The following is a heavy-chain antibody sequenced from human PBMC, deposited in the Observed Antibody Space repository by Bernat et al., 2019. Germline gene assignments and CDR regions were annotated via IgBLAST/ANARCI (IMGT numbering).Heavy chain of an antibody. D-gene: IGHD4-17*01. V-gene: IGHV1-2*04. CDR2: INPNSGGT. Sequence: QVQLVQSGAEVKKPGASVKVSCKASGYPFTGYYMHWVRQAPGQGLEWMGWINPNSGGTNYAQKFQGWVNMTRDTSISTAYMELSRLRSDDTAVDYCAREYGDRNYYYYGMDVWGRGTTVTVSS. CDR3: AREYGDRNYYYYGMDV. CDR1: GYPFTGYY. J-gene: IGHJ6*02.